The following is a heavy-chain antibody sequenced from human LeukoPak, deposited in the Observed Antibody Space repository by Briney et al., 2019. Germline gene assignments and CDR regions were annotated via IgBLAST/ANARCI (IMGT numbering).Heavy chain of an antibody. J-gene: IGHJ4*02. CDR1: GFTFSGYW. D-gene: IGHD2-15*01. CDR3: ARFGMDAAIDY. CDR2: IKQDASEK. Sequence: GGSLRLSRAASGFTFSGYWMSWVRQAPGKGLEWVATIKQDASEKTYVDSVEGRFTSSRDNAKSSLFLQMDSLRAEDTAVYYCARFGMDAAIDYWGQGTLVTVSS. V-gene: IGHV3-7*01.